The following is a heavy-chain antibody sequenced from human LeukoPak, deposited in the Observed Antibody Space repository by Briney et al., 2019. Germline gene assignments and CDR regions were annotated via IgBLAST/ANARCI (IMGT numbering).Heavy chain of an antibody. Sequence: GGSLRLSCSASGFTFSSFSMDWVRQAPGKGLEYVSGISGNADSTFYAKSMRGRFTISRDNSQNTMYLQMGSLRPEDMGLFYCARRVTYSGAYDYWGQGTLVTVSA. V-gene: IGHV3-64*01. CDR2: ISGNADST. J-gene: IGHJ4*02. D-gene: IGHD1-26*01. CDR3: ARRVTYSGAYDY. CDR1: GFTFSSFS.